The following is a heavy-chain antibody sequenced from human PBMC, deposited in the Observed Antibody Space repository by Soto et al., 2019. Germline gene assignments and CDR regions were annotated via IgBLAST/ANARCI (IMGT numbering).Heavy chain of an antibody. CDR1: GGTFSSYA. D-gene: IGHD6-19*01. V-gene: IGHV1-69*13. CDR2: IIPIFGTA. CDR3: ARVATALRIPVAGMNWFDP. Sequence: GASVKVSCKASGGTFSSYAISWVRQAPGQGLEWMGGIIPIFGTANYAQKFQGRVTITADESTSTAYMELSSLRSEDTAVYYCARVATALRIPVAGMNWFDPWGQGTLVTVSS. J-gene: IGHJ5*02.